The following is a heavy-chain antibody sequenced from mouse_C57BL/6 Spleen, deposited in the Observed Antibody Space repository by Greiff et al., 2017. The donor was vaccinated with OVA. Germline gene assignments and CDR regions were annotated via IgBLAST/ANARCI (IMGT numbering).Heavy chain of an antibody. J-gene: IGHJ4*01. Sequence: VQLQQPGAELVKPGASVKLSCKASGYTFTSYWMHWVKQRPGQGLEWIGMIHPNSGSTNYNEKFKSKATLTVDKSSSTAYMQLSSLTSEDSAVYYCAPLYCNGLVDYWGQGTSVTVSS. CDR1: GYTFTSYW. D-gene: IGHD2-1*01. CDR2: IHPNSGST. CDR3: APLYCNGLVDY. V-gene: IGHV1-64*01.